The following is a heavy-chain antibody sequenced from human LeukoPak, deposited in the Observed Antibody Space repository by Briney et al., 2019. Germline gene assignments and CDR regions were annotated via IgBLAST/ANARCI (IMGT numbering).Heavy chain of an antibody. J-gene: IGHJ4*02. V-gene: IGHV3-66*01. Sequence: GGSLRLSCAASGFTVSSNYMSWVRQAPGKGLEWVSVIYSGGGTYYADSVKGRFTISRDNSKNTLYLQMNSLRAEDTAVYYCARGPLPAAPTFFDYWGQGTLVTVSS. CDR1: GFTVSSNY. CDR2: IYSGGGT. CDR3: ARGPLPAAPTFFDY. D-gene: IGHD2-2*01.